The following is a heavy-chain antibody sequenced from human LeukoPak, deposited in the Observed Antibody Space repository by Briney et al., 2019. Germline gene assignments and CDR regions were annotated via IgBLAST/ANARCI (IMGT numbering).Heavy chain of an antibody. CDR3: ARHKMGFDDSSGYLFDY. V-gene: IGHV4-38-2*02. CDR1: GYSISSGYH. CDR2: IYRSGST. D-gene: IGHD3-22*01. Sequence: SETLSLTCTVSGYSISSGYHWGWIRQPPGKGLEWIGSIYRSGSTYYNPSLKSRVTISVDMSKNQFSLNLSSVTAADTAVYYCARHKMGFDDSSGYLFDYWGQGTLVTVSS. J-gene: IGHJ4*02.